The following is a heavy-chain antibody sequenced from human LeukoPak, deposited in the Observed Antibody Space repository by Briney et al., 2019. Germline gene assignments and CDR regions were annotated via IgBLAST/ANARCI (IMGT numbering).Heavy chain of an antibody. CDR1: GFTFSSYA. CDR3: TRDAYNTGWNSDY. V-gene: IGHV3-49*04. Sequence: PGGSLRLSCAASGFTFSSYAMSWVRQAPGKGLEWVGCIRSKASGATIEYAASVQGRFSIARDDSKNIAYLQMNSLKTEDTAVYYCTRDAYNTGWNSDYWGQGTLVTVSS. CDR2: IRSKASGATI. D-gene: IGHD6-19*01. J-gene: IGHJ4*02.